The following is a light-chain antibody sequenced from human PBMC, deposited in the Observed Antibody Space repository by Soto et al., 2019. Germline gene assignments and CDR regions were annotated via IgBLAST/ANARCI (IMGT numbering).Light chain of an antibody. CDR2: WAS. CDR1: QTVLYSSNNKNY. J-gene: IGKJ4*01. V-gene: IGKV4-1*01. CDR3: QQYYSTPLT. Sequence: DIVMTQFPDSLAVSLGERATINCKSSQTVLYSSNNKNYLAWYQQKPGQPPKLLIYWASTRQSGVPDRFSGSGSGTDFTLTISSLQAEDVAVYYCQQYYSTPLTFGGGTKVELK.